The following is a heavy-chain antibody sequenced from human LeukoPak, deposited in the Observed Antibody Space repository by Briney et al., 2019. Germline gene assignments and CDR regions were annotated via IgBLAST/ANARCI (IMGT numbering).Heavy chain of an antibody. CDR2: IYYSGST. V-gene: IGHV4-59*01. CDR1: GGSISSYY. Sequence: SETLSLTCTVSGGSISSYYWSWTRQPPGKGLEWIGYIYYSGSTNYNPSLKSRVTIPVDTSKNQFSLKLSSVTAADTAVYYCARGEYDILTGYNYYYYYGMDVWGQGTTVTVSS. CDR3: ARGEYDILTGYNYYYYYGMDV. J-gene: IGHJ6*02. D-gene: IGHD3-9*01.